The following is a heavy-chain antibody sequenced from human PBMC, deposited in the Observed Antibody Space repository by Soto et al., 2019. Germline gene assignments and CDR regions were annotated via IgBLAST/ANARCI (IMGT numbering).Heavy chain of an antibody. Sequence: EVQLLESGGGLVQPGESLRLSCAASGFTFSSYAMSWVRQAPGKGLEWVSSVSGSGGSTYYADSMRGRISISRDNSKNMLYLQMDSLRVEDTAVYYCAKDGSSSFWYFDCWGQGTLVTVSS. D-gene: IGHD6-13*01. CDR1: GFTFSSYA. CDR3: AKDGSSSFWYFDC. CDR2: VSGSGGST. V-gene: IGHV3-23*01. J-gene: IGHJ4*02.